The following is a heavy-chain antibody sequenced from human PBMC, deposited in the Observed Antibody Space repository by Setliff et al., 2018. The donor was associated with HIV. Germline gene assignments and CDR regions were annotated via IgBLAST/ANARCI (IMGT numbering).Heavy chain of an antibody. CDR1: GFAFSTYA. V-gene: IGHV3-74*01. CDR2: SGPDGSDT. D-gene: IGHD1-26*01. Sequence: PGESLKISCAASGFAFSTYAMHWVRQAPGKGLVWVSRSGPDGSDTNYADFVKGRFIISRDNARNMLYLQLNSLRAEDTAVYYCAANIMGLSPEDFWGQGTLVTVSS. J-gene: IGHJ4*02. CDR3: AANIMGLSPEDF.